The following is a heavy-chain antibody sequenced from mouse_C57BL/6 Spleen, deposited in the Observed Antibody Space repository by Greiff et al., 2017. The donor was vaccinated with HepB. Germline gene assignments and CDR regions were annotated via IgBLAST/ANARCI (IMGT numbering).Heavy chain of an antibody. CDR3: ARRYYGSSYVFDY. CDR1: GYTFTDYN. CDR2: INPNNGGT. J-gene: IGHJ2*01. Sequence: VQLQQSGPELVKPGASVKIPCKASGYTFTDYNMDWVKQSHGKSLEWIGDINPNNGGTIYNQKFKGKATLTVDKSSSTAYMELRSLTSEDTAVYHCARRYYGSSYVFDYWGQGTTLTVSS. V-gene: IGHV1-18*01. D-gene: IGHD1-1*01.